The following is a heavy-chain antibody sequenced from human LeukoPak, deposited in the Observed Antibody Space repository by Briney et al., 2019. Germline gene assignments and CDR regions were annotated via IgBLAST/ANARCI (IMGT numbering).Heavy chain of an antibody. D-gene: IGHD6-13*01. Sequence: GSLRLSCAASGFTFSSYGMHWVRQAPGKGLEWVAVISYDGSNKYYADSVKGRFTISRDNSKNTLYLQMNSLRAEDTAVYYCAMGMDYWGQGTVVTVSS. V-gene: IGHV3-30*03. CDR1: GFTFSSYG. CDR3: AMGMDY. CDR2: ISYDGSNK. J-gene: IGHJ4*02.